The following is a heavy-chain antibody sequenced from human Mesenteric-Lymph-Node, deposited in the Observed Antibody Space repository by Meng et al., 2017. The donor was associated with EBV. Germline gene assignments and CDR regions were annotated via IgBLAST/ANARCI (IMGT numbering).Heavy chain of an antibody. CDR2: IKGDDGKT. D-gene: IGHD3-10*01. Sequence: QVQLVESGAEGKKPGASLKVSCKASGYTFTAHYLHWVRQAHGQGLEWLGWIKGDDGKTEYSQNIEGRVTIARDTSARIAYMELSSLKSEDTAVYYCARASELLRCFDYWGQGTLVTVSS. V-gene: IGHV1-3*01. CDR3: ARASELLRCFDY. CDR1: GYTFTAHY. J-gene: IGHJ4*02.